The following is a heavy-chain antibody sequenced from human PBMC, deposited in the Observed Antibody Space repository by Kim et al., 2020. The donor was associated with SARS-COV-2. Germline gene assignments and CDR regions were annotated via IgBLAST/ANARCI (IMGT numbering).Heavy chain of an antibody. V-gene: IGHV3-23*01. Sequence: GGSLRLSCEASGFTFSAYAMAWVRQAPGKGLEWVSSIHKTDGGTYYADSVKGRFSISRDNSKSTLFLQMSNLRAEDTATYHCSRMIDNDRWSGFQHWGQGTLVAVS. CDR1: GFTFSAYA. CDR2: IHKTDGGT. D-gene: IGHD3-3*01. CDR3: SRMIDNDRWSGFQH. J-gene: IGHJ1*01.